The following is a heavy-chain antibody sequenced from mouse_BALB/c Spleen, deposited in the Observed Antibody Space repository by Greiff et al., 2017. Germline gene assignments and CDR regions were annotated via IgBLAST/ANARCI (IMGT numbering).Heavy chain of an antibody. V-gene: IGHV1-15*01. CDR1: GYTFTDYE. CDR2: IHPGSGGT. Sequence: QVQLQQSGAELVRPGASVKLSCKALGYTFTDYEMHWVKQTLVHGLEWIGAIHPGSGGTAYNQKFKGKATLTADKSSSTAYMELSSLTSEDSAVYYCSLSATVVADWDFDVWGGGTTVTVSS. CDR3: SLSATVVADWDFDV. J-gene: IGHJ1*01. D-gene: IGHD1-1*01.